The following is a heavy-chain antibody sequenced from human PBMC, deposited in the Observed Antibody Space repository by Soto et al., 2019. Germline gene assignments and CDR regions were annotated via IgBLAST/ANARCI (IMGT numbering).Heavy chain of an antibody. CDR3: VRLSKYTSGWYVLYYPDA. CDR1: GFTFSDYY. D-gene: IGHD6-19*01. V-gene: IGHV3-11*01. J-gene: IGHJ5*02. Sequence: QVQLVESGGGLVKPGGSLRLSCAASGFTFSDYYMAWIRQAPGKGLEWVSYISSSVITKSSADSLEGRFTISRDNAKESLYLQMNSLRAEDTAVYYCVRLSKYTSGWYVLYYPDAWGQGTLVTVSS. CDR2: ISSSVITK.